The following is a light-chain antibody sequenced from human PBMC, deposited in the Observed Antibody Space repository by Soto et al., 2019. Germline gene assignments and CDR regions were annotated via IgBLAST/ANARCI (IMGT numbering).Light chain of an antibody. V-gene: IGKV1-27*01. CDR2: YAS. J-gene: IGKJ1*01. Sequence: DVQMTQSPSSLSASVGDRVTITCRASEVIGTYLAWYQQKPGEVPKLLIYYASTLQAGVPSRFSGSGSGTHFTLTTNRLHPEDVGSYYCLQYAKEVPGTFGQGTNVDIK. CDR3: LQYAKEVPGT. CDR1: EVIGTY.